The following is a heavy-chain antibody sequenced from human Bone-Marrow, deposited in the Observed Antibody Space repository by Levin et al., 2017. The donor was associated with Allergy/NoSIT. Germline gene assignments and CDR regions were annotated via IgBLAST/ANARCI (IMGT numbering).Heavy chain of an antibody. J-gene: IGHJ3*01. CDR1: GFDFDDYA. CDR2: IGWDSHIL. D-gene: IGHD2-2*03. Sequence: PGGSLRLSCVVSGFDFDDYAMHWVRQVPGKGLEWVSGIGWDSHILGYGDSVKGRFTISRDNSKNVLVLHMGSLRGNDTALYYCARDNGYQWPYALNVWGQGTMVTVSS. CDR3: ARDNGYQWPYALNV. V-gene: IGHV3-9*01.